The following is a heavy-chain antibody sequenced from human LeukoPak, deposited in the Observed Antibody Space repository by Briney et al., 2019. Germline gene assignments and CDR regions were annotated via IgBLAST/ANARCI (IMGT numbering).Heavy chain of an antibody. D-gene: IGHD2-2*01. J-gene: IGHJ4*02. CDR3: ARDVGYCSSTSCSRGDY. V-gene: IGHV1-18*01. Sequence: ASVKVSCKASGYTFTSYGISWVRQAPGQGLEWMGWISAYNGNTDYAQKLQGRVTMTTDTSTTTAYMELRSLRSDDTAVYYCARDVGYCSSTSCSRGDYWGQGTLVTVSS. CDR2: ISAYNGNT. CDR1: GYTFTSYG.